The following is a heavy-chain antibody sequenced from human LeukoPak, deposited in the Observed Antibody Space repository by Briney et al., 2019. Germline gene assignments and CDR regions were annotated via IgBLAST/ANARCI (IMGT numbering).Heavy chain of an antibody. CDR1: GGSISGSSYY. CDR3: ARHLYSGYSDDDAFDI. D-gene: IGHD5-12*01. J-gene: IGHJ3*02. CDR2: IYYSGST. Sequence: SETLSLTCTVSGGSISGSSYYWGWIRQPPGKGLEWIGSIYYSGSTYYNPSLKSRVTISVDTSKNQFSLKLSSVTAADTAVYYCARHLYSGYSDDDAFDIWGQGTMVTVSS. V-gene: IGHV4-39*01.